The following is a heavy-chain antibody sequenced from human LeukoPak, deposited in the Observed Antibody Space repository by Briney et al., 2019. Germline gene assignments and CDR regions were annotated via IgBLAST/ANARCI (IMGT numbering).Heavy chain of an antibody. Sequence: ASVKVSCKASGGTFSSYAFSWVRQAPGKGLEWMGGFDPEDGETIYAQKFQGRVTMTEDTSTDTAYMELSSLRSEDTAVYYCATLIYGDYRGYYYYGMDVWGQGTTVTVSS. V-gene: IGHV1-24*01. J-gene: IGHJ6*02. CDR2: FDPEDGET. CDR1: GGTFSSYA. CDR3: ATLIYGDYRGYYYYGMDV. D-gene: IGHD4-17*01.